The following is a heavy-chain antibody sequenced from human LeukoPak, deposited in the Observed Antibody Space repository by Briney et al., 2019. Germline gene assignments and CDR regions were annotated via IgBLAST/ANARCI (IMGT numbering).Heavy chain of an antibody. D-gene: IGHD3-3*01. V-gene: IGHV4-30-2*01. CDR3: ARGRGYPLRFLEWLSPDFDY. CDR1: GGSISSGGYS. CDR2: IYHSGST. Sequence: KPSQTLSLTCAVSGGSISSGGYSWSWIRQPPGKGLEWIGYIYHSGSTYYNPSLKSRVTISVDRSKNQFSLKLSSVTAADTAVYYCARGRGYPLRFLEWLSPDFDYWGQGTLVTVSS. J-gene: IGHJ4*02.